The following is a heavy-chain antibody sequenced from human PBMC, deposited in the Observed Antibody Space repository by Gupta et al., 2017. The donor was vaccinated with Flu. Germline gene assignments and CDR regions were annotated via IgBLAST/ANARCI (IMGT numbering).Heavy chain of an antibody. CDR1: FSAYT. CDR3: ARESRQFDY. D-gene: IGHD6-13*01. V-gene: IGHV3-21*01. Sequence: FSAYTMNWVRLAPGKGLEWVASISSSSSFIYYADSIRGRFTISRDNAKNSLYLQMSSLRAEDTALYYCARESRQFDYWGQGTLVTVSS. CDR2: ISSSSSFI. J-gene: IGHJ4*02.